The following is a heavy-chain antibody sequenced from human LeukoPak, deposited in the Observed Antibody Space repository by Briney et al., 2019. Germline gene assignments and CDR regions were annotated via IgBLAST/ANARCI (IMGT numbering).Heavy chain of an antibody. CDR1: GFTFSSYW. D-gene: IGHD5-18*01. CDR2: INSDGGST. Sequence: GGSLRLSCAASGFTFSSYWMHWVRQAPGKGLVWVSRINSDGGSTSYADSVKGRFTISRDNAKNTLYLQMNSLRAEDTAVYYCATLGGGHSLDYWGQGTLVTVSS. CDR3: ATLGGGHSLDY. J-gene: IGHJ4*02. V-gene: IGHV3-74*01.